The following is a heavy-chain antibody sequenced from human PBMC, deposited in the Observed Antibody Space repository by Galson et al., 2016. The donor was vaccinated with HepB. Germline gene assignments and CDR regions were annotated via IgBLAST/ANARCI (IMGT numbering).Heavy chain of an antibody. D-gene: IGHD6-13*01. CDR1: GFSFSTYG. J-gene: IGHJ4*02. V-gene: IGHV3-30*18. CDR3: AKDKTHLAAAPLPLYFDS. CDR2: LSYADGTYK. Sequence: SLRLSCAASGFSFSTYGMHWVRQAPGKGLEWVAVLSYADGTYKYYSESVKGRFTISRDNAENTLYLQMDSLRAEDTAVYYCAKDKTHLAAAPLPLYFDSWGQGPLVTVSS.